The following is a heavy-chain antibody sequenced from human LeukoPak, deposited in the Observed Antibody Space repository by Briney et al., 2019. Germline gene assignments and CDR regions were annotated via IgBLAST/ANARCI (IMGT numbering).Heavy chain of an antibody. CDR2: IYSGGST. CDR3: ARGCSSTSCYGFDY. J-gene: IGHJ4*02. V-gene: IGHV3-53*01. Sequence: VGTLRLSCAASGFTVSSKYMSWVRQAPGKGLEWVSVIYSGGSTYYADSVKGRFTISRDNSKNTLYLQMNSLRAEDTAVYYCARGCSSTSCYGFDYWGQGALVTVSS. CDR1: GFTVSSKY. D-gene: IGHD2-2*01.